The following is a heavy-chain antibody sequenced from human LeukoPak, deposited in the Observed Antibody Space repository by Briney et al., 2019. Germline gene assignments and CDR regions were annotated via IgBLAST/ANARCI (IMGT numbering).Heavy chain of an antibody. V-gene: IGHV1-69*11. D-gene: IGHD3/OR15-3a*01. J-gene: IGHJ4*02. CDR2: VIPFLGTT. CDR3: ARGPSSDLRTGFFFGYFDD. CDR1: GGTFSNDA. Sequence: SVKVSCKASGGTFSNDAVSWVRQAPGEGLRWMGRVIPFLGTTNYAPNFQGRVTITADQDTQTAYMELRSLRSEDTTGEYCARGPSSDLRTGFFFGYFDDWGQGTLITVSS.